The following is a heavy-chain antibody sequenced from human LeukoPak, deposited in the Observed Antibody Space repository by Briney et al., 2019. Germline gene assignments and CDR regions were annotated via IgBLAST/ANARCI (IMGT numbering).Heavy chain of an antibody. CDR2: INPNSGGT. D-gene: IGHD2-21*01. Sequence: ASVKVSCKTSGYSFTDYYMHWVRQAPGQGLEWMGWINPNSGGTSSAQKFQGGVTMTRDTSITTVYMEVRWLTSDDTAIYYCARADRLHGGPYLIGPWGQGTLVTVSS. CDR1: GYSFTDYY. J-gene: IGHJ5*02. CDR3: ARADRLHGGPYLIGP. V-gene: IGHV1-2*02.